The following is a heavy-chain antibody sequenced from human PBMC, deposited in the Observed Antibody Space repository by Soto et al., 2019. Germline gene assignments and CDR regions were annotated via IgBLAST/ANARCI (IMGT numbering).Heavy chain of an antibody. CDR3: AKDRGSYHYYYYGMDV. CDR1: GFTFSSSG. V-gene: IGHV3-30*18. CDR2: ISYDGSNK. Sequence: GGSLRLSCAASGFTFSSSGMHWVRQAPGKGLEWVAVISYDGSNKYYEDSVKGRFTISRVNSKNTLYLQRNSLRAEDTAVYYWAKDRGSYHYYYYGMDVWGQGTTVTVSS. D-gene: IGHD1-26*01. J-gene: IGHJ6*02.